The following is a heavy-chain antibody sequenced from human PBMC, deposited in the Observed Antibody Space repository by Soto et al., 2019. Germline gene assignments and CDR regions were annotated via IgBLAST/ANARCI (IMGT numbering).Heavy chain of an antibody. CDR3: AKDYNIVATALVDY. V-gene: IGHV3-23*01. CDR1: GFTVSSYA. D-gene: IGHD5-12*01. Sequence: GGSLRLSCAASGFTVSSYAMSWVRQARGKGLEWVSAISGRGDSTYYADSVKGRFTISRGNSKNTLYLQMNSLRTEDTAIYYCAKDYNIVATALVDYWGQGTLVTVSS. J-gene: IGHJ4*02. CDR2: ISGRGDST.